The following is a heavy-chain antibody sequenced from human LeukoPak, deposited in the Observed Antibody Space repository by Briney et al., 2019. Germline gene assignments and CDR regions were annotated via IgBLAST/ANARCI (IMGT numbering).Heavy chain of an antibody. CDR2: INPNSGGT. J-gene: IGHJ3*02. CDR1: GYTFTGYY. CDR3: ARDGHDAFDI. Sequence: ASVRVSCKTSGYTFTGYYMHWVRQAPGQRLEWMGWINPNSGGTNYAQKFQGRVTMTRDTSVSIAYMELSSLRSDDTAVYYCARDGHDAFDIWGHGTMVTVSS. V-gene: IGHV1-2*02.